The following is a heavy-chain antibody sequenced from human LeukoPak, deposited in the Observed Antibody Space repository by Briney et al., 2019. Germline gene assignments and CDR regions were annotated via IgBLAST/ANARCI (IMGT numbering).Heavy chain of an antibody. CDR1: GDSISNFY. J-gene: IGHJ3*02. Sequence: SETLSLTCTVSGDSISNFYWGWIRQPPGKGLEWIGNIFYSGSTYYSPSLRSRVTISLDTSRNQFSLKLNSVTAADTAVYYCAKSNGYGLVDIWGQGTMVTVSS. CDR2: IFYSGST. D-gene: IGHD3-10*01. V-gene: IGHV4-39*07. CDR3: AKSNGYGLVDI.